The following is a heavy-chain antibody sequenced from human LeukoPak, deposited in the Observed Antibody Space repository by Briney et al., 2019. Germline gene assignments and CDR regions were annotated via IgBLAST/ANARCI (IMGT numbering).Heavy chain of an antibody. V-gene: IGHV3-9*01. CDR3: AKGESSWYVTVTDY. CDR1: GFTFDDYA. CDR2: ISWNSGSI. Sequence: GGSLRLSCAASGFTFDDYAMHWVRQAPGKGLEWVSGISWNSGSIGYADSVKGRFTISRDNAKNSLYLQMNSLRAEDTALYYCAKGESSWYVTVTDYWGQGTLVTVSS. J-gene: IGHJ4*02. D-gene: IGHD6-13*01.